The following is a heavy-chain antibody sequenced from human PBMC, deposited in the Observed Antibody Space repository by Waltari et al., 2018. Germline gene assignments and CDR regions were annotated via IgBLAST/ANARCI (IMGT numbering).Heavy chain of an antibody. V-gene: IGHV4-34*01. D-gene: IGHD6-6*01. J-gene: IGHJ4*02. CDR3: ARGFEYSSSLDY. Sequence: QVQLQQWGAGLLKPSETLSLTCAVYGGSFSGYYWSWIRQPPGKGLEWIGEINHSGSTNNNPSLKSRVTISVDTSKNQFSLKLSSVTAADTAVYYWARGFEYSSSLDYWGQGTLVTVSS. CDR2: INHSGST. CDR1: GGSFSGYY.